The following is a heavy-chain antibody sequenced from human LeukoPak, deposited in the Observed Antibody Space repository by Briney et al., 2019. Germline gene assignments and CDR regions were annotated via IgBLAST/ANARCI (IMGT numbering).Heavy chain of an antibody. CDR3: ARHGGNSPYYMDV. CDR2: IFHSGNT. V-gene: IGHV4-38-2*02. D-gene: IGHD4-23*01. CDR1: GYSISSPYY. J-gene: IGHJ6*03. Sequence: SETLSLTCTVSGYSISSPYYWGWIRQPPGKGLEWIGSIFHSGNTHYNPSLKSRVTISIDTAKSQFSLKVTSVTAADTAVYYCARHGGNSPYYMDVWGTGTTVTVSS.